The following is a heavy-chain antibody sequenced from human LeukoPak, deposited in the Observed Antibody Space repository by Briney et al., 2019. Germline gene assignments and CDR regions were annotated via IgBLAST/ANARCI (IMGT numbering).Heavy chain of an antibody. CDR1: GVSISSNY. J-gene: IGHJ6*02. CDR2: IYYSGST. V-gene: IGHV4-59*01. Sequence: PSETLSLTCTVSGVSISSNYWSWIRQPPGKGLEWIGYIYYSGSTNYTPSLKSRVTISVDTSKNQFSLKLTSVTAADTAVYYCARGADYYGSGSFNGMDVWGQGTTVTVSS. CDR3: ARGADYYGSGSFNGMDV. D-gene: IGHD3-10*01.